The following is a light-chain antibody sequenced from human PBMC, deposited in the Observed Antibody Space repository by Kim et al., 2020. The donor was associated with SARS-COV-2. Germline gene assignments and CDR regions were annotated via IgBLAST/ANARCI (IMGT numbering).Light chain of an antibody. CDR1: HSVNNY. CDR2: DVS. J-gene: IGKJ4*01. CDR3: QHRGNWLT. V-gene: IGKV3-11*01. Sequence: ETVLTQSPATVSVSPGESATLSCRASHSVNNYIAWYQQKPGQPPRLLISDVSVRATGIPPRFSGSGSGTDFILTISSLQSEDVAVYYCQHRGNWLTFGGGTKVDIK.